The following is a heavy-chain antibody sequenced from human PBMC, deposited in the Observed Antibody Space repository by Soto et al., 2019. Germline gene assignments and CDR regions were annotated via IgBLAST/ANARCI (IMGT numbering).Heavy chain of an antibody. CDR2: IYYSGST. CDR1: GGSISSYY. V-gene: IGHV4-59*01. CDR3: AGRDGYNSGFDY. D-gene: IGHD5-12*01. Sequence: SLTCTVSGGSISSYYWSWIRQPPGKGLEWIGYIYYSGSTNYNPSLKSRVTISVDTSKNQFSLKLSSVTAADTAVYYCAGRDGYNSGFDYWGQGTLVTVSS. J-gene: IGHJ4*02.